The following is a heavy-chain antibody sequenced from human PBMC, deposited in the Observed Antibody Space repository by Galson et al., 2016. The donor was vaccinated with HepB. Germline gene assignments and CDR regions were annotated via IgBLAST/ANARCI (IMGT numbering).Heavy chain of an antibody. CDR3: ERDRRGVTLFGQFYYGMDV. CDR2: INPDGGSP. Sequence: SMKVSCKASGYTFTRYYIHWVRQAPGQGLEWVGLINPDGGSPTYAQMFQGRVTMTKDTSTKVVYMELSSLTSKDTAVYYCERDRRGVTLFGQFYYGMDVWGQGTTVSVSS. J-gene: IGHJ6*02. D-gene: IGHD3-3*01. CDR1: GYTFTRYY. V-gene: IGHV1-46*01.